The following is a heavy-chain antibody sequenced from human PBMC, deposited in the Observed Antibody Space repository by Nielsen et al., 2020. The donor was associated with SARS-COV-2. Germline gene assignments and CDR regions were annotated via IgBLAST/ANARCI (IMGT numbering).Heavy chain of an antibody. Sequence: SETLSLTCTVSGGSISSGGYYWSWIRQHPGKGLEWIGYIYYSGSTYYNPSLKSRVTISVDTSKNQFSLKLSSVTAADTAVYYCARGGIVAKYYFDYWGQGTLVTVSS. CDR1: GGSISSGGYY. CDR3: ARGGIVAKYYFDY. V-gene: IGHV4-31*03. D-gene: IGHD5-12*01. CDR2: IYYSGST. J-gene: IGHJ4*02.